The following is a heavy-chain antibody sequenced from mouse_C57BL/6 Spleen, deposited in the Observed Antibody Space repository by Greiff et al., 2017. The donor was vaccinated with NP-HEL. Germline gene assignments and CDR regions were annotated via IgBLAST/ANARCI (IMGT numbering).Heavy chain of an antibody. V-gene: IGHV14-2*01. Sequence: EVQLQQSGAELVKPGASVKLSCTASGFNIKDYYMHWVKQRTEQGLEWIGRIDPEDGETKYAQKFQGKATITADTSSNTAYLQLSSLTSEDTAVYYCARGIYYGSSYNYFDYWGQGTTLTVSS. CDR2: IDPEDGET. J-gene: IGHJ2*01. D-gene: IGHD1-1*01. CDR3: ARGIYYGSSYNYFDY. CDR1: GFNIKDYY.